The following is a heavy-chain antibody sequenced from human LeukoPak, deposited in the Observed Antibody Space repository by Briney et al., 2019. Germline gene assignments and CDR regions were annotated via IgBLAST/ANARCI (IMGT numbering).Heavy chain of an antibody. CDR1: GYSFTSYG. D-gene: IGHD6-6*01. J-gene: IGHJ2*01. CDR2: IYPGDSDT. Sequence: GESLKISCKGSGYSFTSYGIGWVRQMPGKGLEWMGIIYPGDSDTRYSPSFQGQVTISADKSISTAYLQWGSLKASDTAMYYCARFDEDSSSSGYFDLWGRGTLVTVSS. V-gene: IGHV5-51*01. CDR3: ARFDEDSSSSGYFDL.